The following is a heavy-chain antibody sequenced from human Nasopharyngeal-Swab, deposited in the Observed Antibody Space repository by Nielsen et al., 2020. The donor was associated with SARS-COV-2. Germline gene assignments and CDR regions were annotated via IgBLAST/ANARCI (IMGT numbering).Heavy chain of an antibody. CDR1: GFTFNNYN. CDR2: ISSSSSYI. Sequence: GESLKISCAASGFTFNNYNFNWVRQAPGKGLEWVSSISSSSSYIYYADSVKGRFTISRDNAKNSLYLQMNSLRAEDTAVYYCARDGLDYDFWSASFMDVWGQGTTVTVSS. V-gene: IGHV3-21*01. D-gene: IGHD3-3*01. CDR3: ARDGLDYDFWSASFMDV. J-gene: IGHJ6*02.